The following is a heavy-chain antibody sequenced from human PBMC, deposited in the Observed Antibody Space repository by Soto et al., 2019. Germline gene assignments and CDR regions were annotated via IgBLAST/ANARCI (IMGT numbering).Heavy chain of an antibody. CDR2: ISGSGGST. Sequence: EVQVVESGGGFVQPGGSLRLSCAASGFSFSSYAMTWVRQAPGKGLEWVSGISGSGGSTYYADSVKGRFTISRDNSKNTMYLQMNSLRAEDTAVYYCAKGVRSYYYYGMDVWGQGTTVTVSS. V-gene: IGHV3-23*04. CDR1: GFSFSSYA. CDR3: AKGVRSYYYYGMDV. J-gene: IGHJ6*02. D-gene: IGHD3-22*01.